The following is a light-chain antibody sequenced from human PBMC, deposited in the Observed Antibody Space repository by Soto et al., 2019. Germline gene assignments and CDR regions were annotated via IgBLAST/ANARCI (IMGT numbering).Light chain of an antibody. CDR3: QSYDSNLSVV. Sequence: QAVVTQPPSVSGAPGQRVTISCTGSSYNIGTGYDVHWYQQLPGTAPKLLIYGNSNRPSGVPDRFSGSKSGTSASLAITGLQAEDEADYYCQSYDSNLSVVFGGGTKLTVL. CDR2: GNS. V-gene: IGLV1-40*01. CDR1: SYNIGTGYD. J-gene: IGLJ2*01.